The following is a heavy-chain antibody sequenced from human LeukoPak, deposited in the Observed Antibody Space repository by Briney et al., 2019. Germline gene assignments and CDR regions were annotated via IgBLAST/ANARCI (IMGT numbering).Heavy chain of an antibody. Sequence: ASVKVSCKASGGTFSSYAISWVRQAPGQGLEWMGGIIPIFGTANYAQKFQGRVTITADESTSTAYMELSSLGSEDTAVYYCARALGGFIAAAGLEAFDIWGQGTVVTVSS. CDR2: IIPIFGTA. CDR1: GGTFSSYA. J-gene: IGHJ3*02. D-gene: IGHD6-13*01. CDR3: ARALGGFIAAAGLEAFDI. V-gene: IGHV1-69*13.